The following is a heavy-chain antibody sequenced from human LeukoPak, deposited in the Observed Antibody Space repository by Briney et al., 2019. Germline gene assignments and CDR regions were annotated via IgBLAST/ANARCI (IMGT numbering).Heavy chain of an antibody. D-gene: IGHD3-10*01. Sequence: PSETLSLTCTVSGGSISTGYYYWNWIRQPAGKGLEWIGRIYTRGGTDYNRSLKNRVTISIDTSKNQFSLKLSSVTAADTAVYYCARNGAPKRPRDDDYWGQGTLVTVSS. V-gene: IGHV4-61*02. J-gene: IGHJ4*02. CDR2: IYTRGGT. CDR1: GGSISTGYYY. CDR3: ARNGAPKRPRDDDY.